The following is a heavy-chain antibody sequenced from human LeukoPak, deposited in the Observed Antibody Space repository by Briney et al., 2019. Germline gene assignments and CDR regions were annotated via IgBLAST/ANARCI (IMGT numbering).Heavy chain of an antibody. CDR2: IYYSGST. CDR3: ARLRVDGYCISTSCYTEPYFEY. Sequence: SETLSLTCTVYGGSISSSSYYWGWIRQPPGKGLEWIGSIYYSGSTYYNPYLKSRVTISVDTSKNQFSLNLSSVTAADTAVYHCARLRVDGYCISTSCYTEPYFEYWGQGTLVTVSS. J-gene: IGHJ4*02. V-gene: IGHV4-39*01. D-gene: IGHD2-2*02. CDR1: GGSISSSSYY.